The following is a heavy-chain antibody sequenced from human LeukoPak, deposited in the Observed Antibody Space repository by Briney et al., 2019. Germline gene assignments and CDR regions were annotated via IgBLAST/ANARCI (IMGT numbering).Heavy chain of an antibody. V-gene: IGHV1-46*01. Sequence: GASVKVSCKASGDTFTNSYMHWVRQSPGQGLEWMGIINPSGGNTSYAQKFQGRVTMTRDMSTSTVYMELSSLSSEDTAVYYCASEYSSGWLFNAFDFWGQGTMVTVSS. CDR1: GDTFTNSY. CDR2: INPSGGNT. CDR3: ASEYSSGWLFNAFDF. J-gene: IGHJ3*01. D-gene: IGHD6-19*01.